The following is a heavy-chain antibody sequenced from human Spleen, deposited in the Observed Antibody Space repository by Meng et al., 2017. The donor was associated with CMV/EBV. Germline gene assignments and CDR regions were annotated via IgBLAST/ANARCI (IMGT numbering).Heavy chain of an antibody. D-gene: IGHD1-26*01. V-gene: IGHV4-31*03. CDR3: AREGWGAGIDY. CDR1: GGSISSGSFY. J-gene: IGHJ4*02. CDR2: IYYSGTT. Sequence: SETLSLTCTVSGGSISSGSFYWNWIRQHPGKGPEWIGNIYYSGTTYYNPSLKSRILISLDTSKNQFSLKLSSVTAADPAVYYCAREGWGAGIDYWGQGTLVTVSS.